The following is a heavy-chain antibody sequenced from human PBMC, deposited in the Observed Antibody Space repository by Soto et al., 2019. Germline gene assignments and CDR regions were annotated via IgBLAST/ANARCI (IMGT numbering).Heavy chain of an antibody. Sequence: PSETLSLTCAVSGGSILSSSYYWGWIRQPPGKGLEWIATIYYSGNTYYNPSLRSRVTISVDTSKNQFSLNMRSVTAADTAVYYCARQGSNYDSSGYYPTHFDYWGQGTLVTVSS. CDR2: IYYSGNT. CDR1: GGSILSSSYY. J-gene: IGHJ4*02. CDR3: ARQGSNYDSSGYYPTHFDY. D-gene: IGHD3-22*01. V-gene: IGHV4-39*01.